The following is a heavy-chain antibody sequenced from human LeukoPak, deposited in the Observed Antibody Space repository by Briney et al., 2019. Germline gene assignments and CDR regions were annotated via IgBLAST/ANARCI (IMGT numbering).Heavy chain of an antibody. D-gene: IGHD6-13*01. CDR3: ARVTGGSSSWYVGHWYFDL. J-gene: IGHJ2*01. Sequence: SETLSLTRTVFGGSISSSSYYWGWIRQPPGKGLEWIGSIYYSGSTYYNPSLKSRVTISVDTSKNQFSLKLSSVTAADTAVYYCARVTGGSSSWYVGHWYFDLWGRGTLVTVSS. CDR2: IYYSGST. V-gene: IGHV4-39*07. CDR1: GGSISSSSYY.